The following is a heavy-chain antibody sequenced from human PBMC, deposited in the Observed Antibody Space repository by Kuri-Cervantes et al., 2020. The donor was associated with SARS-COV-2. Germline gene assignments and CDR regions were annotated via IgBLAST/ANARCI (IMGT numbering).Heavy chain of an antibody. CDR3: TRCSGGSCYSVHYYYGMDV. CDR2: IRSKAYGGTT. V-gene: IGHV3-49*04. CDR1: GFTFGDYA. Sequence: GESLKISCTASGFTFGDYAMSWVRQAPGKGLEWVGFIRSKAYGGTTEYAASVKGRFTISRDDFKSIAYLQMNSLKTEDTAVYYCTRCSGGSCYSVHYYYGMDVWGQGTTVTVSS. J-gene: IGHJ6*02. D-gene: IGHD2-15*01.